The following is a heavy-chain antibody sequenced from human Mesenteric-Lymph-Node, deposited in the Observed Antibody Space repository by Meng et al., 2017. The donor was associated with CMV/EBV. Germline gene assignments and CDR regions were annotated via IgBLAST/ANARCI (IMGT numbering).Heavy chain of an antibody. V-gene: IGHV4-34*01. CDR3: ARGFRNYFETSGHYNRF. CDR2: INHSGTT. CDR1: GSFSGYF. Sequence: GSFSGYFWTWIRQSPGKGLEWLGEINHSGTTNYNPSLKSRITIAVDTSKNQFSLNLRSVTATDTAVYYCARGFRNYFETSGHYNRFWGQGTLVTVSS. D-gene: IGHD3-22*01. J-gene: IGHJ4*02.